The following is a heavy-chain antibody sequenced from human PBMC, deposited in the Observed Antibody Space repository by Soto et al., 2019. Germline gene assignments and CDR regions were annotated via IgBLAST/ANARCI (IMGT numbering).Heavy chain of an antibody. CDR1: GGSFSGYD. D-gene: IGHD6-6*01. Sequence: SETLSLTCAVYGGSFSGYDWSWIRQPPGKGLEWNGEINHSGSTNYNPSLMSRVTISVDTSKNQFSLKLRSVTAADTAVYYCARVSRIAARPIYYYYYYMDVWGKGTTVTVSS. CDR3: ARVSRIAARPIYYYYYYMDV. V-gene: IGHV4-34*01. J-gene: IGHJ6*03. CDR2: INHSGST.